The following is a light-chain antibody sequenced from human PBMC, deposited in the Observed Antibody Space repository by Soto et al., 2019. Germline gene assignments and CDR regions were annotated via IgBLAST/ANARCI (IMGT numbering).Light chain of an antibody. V-gene: IGKV3-20*01. CDR1: QSVSSY. Sequence: EIVLTQSPGTLSLSPGERATLSCRVSQSVSSYLAWYQQKPGQAPRLLIYGASTRATGTPDRFSGSGSETDFTLTISRLEPEDFAVYYCQQYGSSPYTLGQGTKLEIK. CDR3: QQYGSSPYT. J-gene: IGKJ2*01. CDR2: GAS.